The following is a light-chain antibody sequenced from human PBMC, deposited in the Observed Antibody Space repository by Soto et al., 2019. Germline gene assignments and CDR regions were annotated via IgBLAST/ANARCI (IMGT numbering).Light chain of an antibody. Sequence: QSALTQPASVSGSPGQSITISCTGTSNDIGANDYVSWYQHHPGQAPKILIYEAANRPSGVSHRFSGSKSGNTASLTISGLRAEDEADYFCTYYTSTSTLVFGGGTQLTVL. CDR2: EAA. CDR3: TYYTSTSTLV. V-gene: IGLV2-14*01. J-gene: IGLJ2*01. CDR1: SNDIGANDY.